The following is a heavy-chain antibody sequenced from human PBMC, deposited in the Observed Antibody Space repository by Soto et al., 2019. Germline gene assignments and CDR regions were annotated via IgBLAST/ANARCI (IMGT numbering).Heavy chain of an antibody. V-gene: IGHV3-21*01. J-gene: IGHJ4*02. CDR1: GFTFSDYA. Sequence: EVQLVESGGGLVKPGGSLRLSCAAFGFTFSDYAMSWVRQAPGKGLELVSSINTNSYYIYYGDSVKGRFTTSRDNAQNSLYLQMNSLRVEDTAVYYCGRRGPAVGVTGPSDYWGQGTLVIVSS. D-gene: IGHD1-26*01. CDR2: INTNSYYI. CDR3: GRRGPAVGVTGPSDY.